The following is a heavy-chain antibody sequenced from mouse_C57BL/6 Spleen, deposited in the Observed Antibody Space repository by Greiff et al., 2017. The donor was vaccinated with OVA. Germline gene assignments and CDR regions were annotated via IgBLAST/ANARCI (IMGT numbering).Heavy chain of an antibody. CDR1: GFNIKDYY. D-gene: IGHD1-1*01. Sequence: VQLQQSGAELVRPVASVKLSCTASGFNIKDYYMHWVKQRPEQGLEWIGRIDPEDGDTEYAPKFQGKATMTADTSSNTAYLQLSSLTSEDTAVSSCPPGITTVVATGGYWGQGTTLTVSS. CDR2: IDPEDGDT. CDR3: PPGITTVVATGGY. J-gene: IGHJ2*01. V-gene: IGHV14-1*01.